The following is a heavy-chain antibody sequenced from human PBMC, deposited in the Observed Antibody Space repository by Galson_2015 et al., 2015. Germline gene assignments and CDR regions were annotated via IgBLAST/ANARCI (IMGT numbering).Heavy chain of an antibody. J-gene: IGHJ5*02. CDR1: GYTFTSYG. V-gene: IGHV1-18*01. CDR2: ISAYNGNT. Sequence: SVKVSCKASGYTFTSYGISWVRQAPGQGLEWMGWISAYNGNTNYAQKLQGRVTMTTDTSTSSAYMELRSLRSDDTAVYYCARGAMVRGVIIGWFDPWGQGTLVTVSS. D-gene: IGHD3-10*01. CDR3: ARGAMVRGVIIGWFDP.